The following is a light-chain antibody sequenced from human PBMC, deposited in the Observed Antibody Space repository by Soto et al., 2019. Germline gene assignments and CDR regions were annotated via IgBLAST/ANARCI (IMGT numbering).Light chain of an antibody. CDR3: QQYSSWLWT. Sequence: IVMTQSPATLSVSPGERANLSCRASQSVGTKLAWYQQTPGQAPRLLIYGASNRATGVPARLSGSVSGTEFTLTIASLQSEDFAVYYCQQYSSWLWTFGQGTKVEIK. CDR1: QSVGTK. J-gene: IGKJ1*01. V-gene: IGKV3-15*01. CDR2: GAS.